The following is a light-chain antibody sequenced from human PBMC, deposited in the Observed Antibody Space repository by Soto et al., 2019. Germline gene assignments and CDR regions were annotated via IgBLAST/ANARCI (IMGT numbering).Light chain of an antibody. CDR3: CSYAGSNTYV. J-gene: IGLJ1*01. Sequence: QSVLTQPRSVSGSPGQSVTISCTGTSSDVGGYNYVSWYQQHPGKAPKLMIYDVSKRPSGAPDRFSGSKSGDTASLTISGLQAEDEADYYCCSYAGSNTYVFGTGTKLTVL. CDR2: DVS. CDR1: SSDVGGYNY. V-gene: IGLV2-11*01.